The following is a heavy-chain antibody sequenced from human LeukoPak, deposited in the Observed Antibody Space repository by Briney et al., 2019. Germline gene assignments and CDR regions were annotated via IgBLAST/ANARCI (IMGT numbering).Heavy chain of an antibody. J-gene: IGHJ4*02. V-gene: IGHV1-2*02. CDR3: ARVGGPGYSSGWYGY. CDR2: INPNSGGT. Sequence: ASVKVSCTASGYTFTGYYMHWVRQAPGQGLEWMGWINPNSGGTNYAQKFQGRVTMTRDTSISTAYMELSRLRFDDTAVYYCARVGGPGYSSGWYGYWGQGTLVTVSS. D-gene: IGHD6-19*01. CDR1: GYTFTGYY.